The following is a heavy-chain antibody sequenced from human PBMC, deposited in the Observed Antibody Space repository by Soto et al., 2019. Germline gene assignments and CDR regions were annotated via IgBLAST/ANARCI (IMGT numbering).Heavy chain of an antibody. CDR1: GGSFSGYY. CDR3: ARVEAAARPTGGGEDYGMDV. V-gene: IGHV4-34*01. D-gene: IGHD6-6*01. J-gene: IGHJ6*02. Sequence: SETLSLTCAVYGGSFSGYYWSWIRQPPGKGLEWIGEINHSGSTNYNPSLKSRVTISVDTSKNQFSLKLSSVTAADTAVYYCARVEAAARPTGGGEDYGMDVWGQGTTVTVSS. CDR2: INHSGST.